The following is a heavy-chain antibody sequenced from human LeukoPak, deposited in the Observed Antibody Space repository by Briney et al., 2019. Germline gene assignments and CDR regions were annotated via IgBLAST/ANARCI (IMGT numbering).Heavy chain of an antibody. CDR3: ARLRTPYYYGMDV. D-gene: IGHD2-15*01. V-gene: IGHV3-11*01. CDR1: GFTFSDYY. J-gene: IGHJ6*02. Sequence: PGGSLRLSCAAPGFTFSDYYMTWIRQAPGKGLEWLSYITGIEYNTYYADSVKGRFTISRDNAKNSLYLQMNSLRAEDTAVYYCARLRTPYYYGMDVWGQGTTVTVSS. CDR2: ITGIEYNT.